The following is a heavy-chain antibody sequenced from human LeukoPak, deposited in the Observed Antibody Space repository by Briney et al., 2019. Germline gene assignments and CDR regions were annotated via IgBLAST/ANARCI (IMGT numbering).Heavy chain of an antibody. V-gene: IGHV3-30*04. CDR1: GFTFSSYA. D-gene: IGHD6-13*01. CDR3: ARALTGYSSSWYADY. J-gene: IGHJ4*02. CDR2: ISYDGSNK. Sequence: GGSLRLSCAASGFTFSSYAMHWVRQAPGKGLEWVAVISYDGSNKYYADSVKGRFTISRDNSKNTLYLQMNSLRAEDTAVYYCARALTGYSSSWYADYWGQGTLVTVSS.